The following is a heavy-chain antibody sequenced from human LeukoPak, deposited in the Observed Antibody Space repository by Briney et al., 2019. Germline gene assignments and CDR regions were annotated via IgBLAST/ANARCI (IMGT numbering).Heavy chain of an antibody. J-gene: IGHJ3*02. Sequence: GGSLRLSCAASGFTFSSYWMSWVRQAPGKGLEWVANIKQDGSERYYVDSVKGRFTISRDNAKNSLYLQMNSLRAEDTAVYYCARVTMIVVVDAFDIWGQGTMVTVSS. D-gene: IGHD3-22*01. CDR3: ARVTMIVVVDAFDI. CDR1: GFTFSSYW. V-gene: IGHV3-7*01. CDR2: IKQDGSER.